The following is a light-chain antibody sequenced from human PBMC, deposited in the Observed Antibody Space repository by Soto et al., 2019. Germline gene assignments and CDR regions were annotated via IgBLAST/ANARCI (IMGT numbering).Light chain of an antibody. V-gene: IGLV1-44*01. J-gene: IGLJ1*01. CDR1: SSSIGGNT. CDR2: SDD. CDR3: VAWDDRLNGPYYG. Sequence: QSVLTQPPSASGTPGQMVTISCSGSSSSIGGNTVNWYQQLPGTAPKLLIYSDDQRPSGVPARFSGSKSGTSASLAISGLQSEDEVDYSCVAWDDRLNGPYYGFGTGTKLTVL.